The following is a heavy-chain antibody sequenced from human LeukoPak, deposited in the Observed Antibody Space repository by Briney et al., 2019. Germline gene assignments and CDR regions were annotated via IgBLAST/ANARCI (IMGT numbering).Heavy chain of an antibody. D-gene: IGHD2-2*01. Sequence: ASVKVSCKASGGTFSSYAISWVRQAPGQGLEWMGRIIPILGIANYAQKFQGRVTITADKSTSTAYMELSSLRSEDTAVYYCARGYCSSTSCYHYYYGMDVWGQGTTVTVSS. V-gene: IGHV1-69*04. CDR3: ARGYCSSTSCYHYYYGMDV. CDR1: GGTFSSYA. CDR2: IIPILGIA. J-gene: IGHJ6*02.